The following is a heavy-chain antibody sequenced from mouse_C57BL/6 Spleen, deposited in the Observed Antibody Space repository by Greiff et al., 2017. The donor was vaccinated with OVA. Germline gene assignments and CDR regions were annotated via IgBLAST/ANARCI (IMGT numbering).Heavy chain of an antibody. CDR3: ARAGYDGDWFAY. V-gene: IGHV1-22*01. CDR2: INPNNGGT. J-gene: IGHJ3*01. CDR1: GYTFTDYN. Sequence: EVQLQQSGPELVKPGASVKMSCKASGYTFTDYNMHWVKQSHGKSLEWIGYINPNNGGTSYNQKFKGKATLTVNKSSSTAYMELRSLTSEDSAVYYCARAGYDGDWFAYWGQGTLVTVSA. D-gene: IGHD2-2*01.